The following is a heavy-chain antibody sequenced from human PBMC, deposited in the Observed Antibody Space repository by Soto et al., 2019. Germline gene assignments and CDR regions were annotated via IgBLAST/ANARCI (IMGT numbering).Heavy chain of an antibody. CDR1: GFTCSSYA. D-gene: IGHD6-13*01. CDR2: ILYDGSNT. Sequence: QVQLVESGGGVVQPGRSLRLSCAASGFTCSSYAMHWVRQSPGKGLELVAVILYDGSNTDYADSVKGRFTISRDNTKNKLNQQMNTLRAEDTAAYYCAKSLAAAGTPLFGYCDQRTLVIVSA. V-gene: IGHV3-30-3*02. CDR3: AKSLAAAGTPLFGY. J-gene: IGHJ4*02.